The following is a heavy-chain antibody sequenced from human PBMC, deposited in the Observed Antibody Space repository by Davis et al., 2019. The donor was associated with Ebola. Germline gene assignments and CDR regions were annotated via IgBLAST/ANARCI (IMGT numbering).Heavy chain of an antibody. J-gene: IGHJ4*02. CDR2: ISSSSSYI. Sequence: GESLKISCAASGFTFSSYSMNWVRQAPGKGLEWVSSISSSSSYIYYADSVKGRFTTSRDNAKNSLYLQMNSLRAEDTAVYYCTTADPYSGYDFGYWGQGTLVTVSS. V-gene: IGHV3-21*04. CDR1: GFTFSSYS. D-gene: IGHD5-12*01. CDR3: TTADPYSGYDFGY.